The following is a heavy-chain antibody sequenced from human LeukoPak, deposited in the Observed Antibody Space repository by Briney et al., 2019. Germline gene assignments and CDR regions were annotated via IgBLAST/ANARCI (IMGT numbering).Heavy chain of an antibody. CDR1: GFTFDDYG. Sequence: GGSLRLSCAASGFTFDDYGMSWARQAPGKGLEWVSGINWNGGSTGYADSVKGRFTISRDNAKNSLYLQMNSLRAEDTALYHCGRKPYGDYYFDYWGQGTLVTVSS. V-gene: IGHV3-20*01. CDR3: GRKPYGDYYFDY. D-gene: IGHD4-17*01. CDR2: INWNGGST. J-gene: IGHJ4*02.